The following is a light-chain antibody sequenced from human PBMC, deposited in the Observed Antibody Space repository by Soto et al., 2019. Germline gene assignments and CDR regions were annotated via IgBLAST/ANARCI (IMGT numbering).Light chain of an antibody. J-gene: IGKJ1*01. Sequence: EKVMTQSPATPSVSPGERATLSCRASQSVGSDLAWYQQKPGQAPRLLIYGASTRATDIRASFSGSWSGTDSTLTTSSLLSEYFAVYYCQQYNNWPQKFGQGTKVEIK. V-gene: IGKV3-15*01. CDR3: QQYNNWPQK. CDR2: GAS. CDR1: QSVGSD.